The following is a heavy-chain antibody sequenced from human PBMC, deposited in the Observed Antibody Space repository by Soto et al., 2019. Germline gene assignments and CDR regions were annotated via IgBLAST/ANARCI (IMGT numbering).Heavy chain of an antibody. CDR3: ARSHDSSVLYFHH. CDR1: GGSISSGGGYY. J-gene: IGHJ1*01. V-gene: IGHV4-31*03. CDR2: IYYSGST. D-gene: IGHD3-22*01. Sequence: SETLSLTCTVSGGSISSGGGYYWSWIRQHPGKGLEWIGYIYYSGSTYYNPSLKSRVTISVDTSKNQFSLKLSSVTAADTAVYYCARSHDSSVLYFHHWGQGTLVTVSS.